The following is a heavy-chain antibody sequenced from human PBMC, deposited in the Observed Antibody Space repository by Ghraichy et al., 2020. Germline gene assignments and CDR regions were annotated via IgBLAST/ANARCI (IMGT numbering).Heavy chain of an antibody. D-gene: IGHD3-3*01. J-gene: IGHJ6*02. Sequence: ASVKVSCKASGYTFTTYDVNWVRQATGQGLEWMGWMNPNSGNTGYAQKFQGRVTMTRDTSISTAYLELNSLRSEDTAVYYCTTMSWILERGGHYYYYGMDVWGQGTTVTVSS. V-gene: IGHV1-8*01. CDR1: GYTFTTYD. CDR3: TTMSWILERGGHYYYYGMDV. CDR2: MNPNSGNT.